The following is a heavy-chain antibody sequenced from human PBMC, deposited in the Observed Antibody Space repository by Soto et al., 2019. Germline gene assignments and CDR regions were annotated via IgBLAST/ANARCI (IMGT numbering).Heavy chain of an antibody. J-gene: IGHJ4*02. Sequence: PGGSLRLSCGISGFNFANYAMGWVRQAPGKGLEWVSGISSTGRRTYYADSVRGRFSISRDNSKNTVDLQINSLRAEDTAVYYCAKVANVGVVVEYFDHWGQGSLVTVSS. CDR1: GFNFANYA. D-gene: IGHD3-3*01. CDR3: AKVANVGVVVEYFDH. CDR2: ISSTGRRT. V-gene: IGHV3-23*01.